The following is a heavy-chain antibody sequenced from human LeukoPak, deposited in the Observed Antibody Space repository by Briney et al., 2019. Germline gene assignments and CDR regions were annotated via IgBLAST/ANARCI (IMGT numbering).Heavy chain of an antibody. CDR3: ARLYCSSTSCPYDY. Sequence: PSETLSLTCAVSGASVSSSSYYWVWIRQPPGGGLEWVGSLYHSGDTYYNPSLKSRATISVDTSRNQVSLRLTSVTAADTAVYYCARLYCSSTSCPYDYWGQGTLVTVSS. J-gene: IGHJ4*02. CDR2: LYHSGDT. CDR1: GASVSSSSYY. V-gene: IGHV4-39*07. D-gene: IGHD2-2*01.